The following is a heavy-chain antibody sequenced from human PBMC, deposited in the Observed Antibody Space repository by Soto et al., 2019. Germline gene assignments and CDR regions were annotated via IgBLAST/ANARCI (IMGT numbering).Heavy chain of an antibody. V-gene: IGHV4-61*01. J-gene: IGHJ4*02. D-gene: IGHD5-12*01. CDR2: IYYSGST. CDR3: ARRSGYDYRDFDY. Sequence: PSETLSLTCTVSGGSVSSGSYYWSWIRQPPGKGLEWIGYIYYSGSTNYNPSLKSRVTISVDTSKNQFSLKLSSVTAADTAVYYCARRSGYDYRDFDYWGQGTLVTVSS. CDR1: GGSVSSGSYY.